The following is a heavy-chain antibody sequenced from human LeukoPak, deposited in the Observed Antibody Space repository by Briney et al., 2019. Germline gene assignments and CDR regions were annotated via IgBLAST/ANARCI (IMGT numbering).Heavy chain of an antibody. Sequence: ASVKVSCKASGYTFTSYGISWVRQAPGQGLEWMGWISAYNGNTNYAQKFQGRVTMTTDTSTSTVYMELRSLTSDDTAVYYCARDGYGSGRGYFDYWGQGTLVTVSS. CDR3: ARDGYGSGRGYFDY. CDR1: GYTFTSYG. V-gene: IGHV1-18*01. J-gene: IGHJ4*02. CDR2: ISAYNGNT. D-gene: IGHD3-10*01.